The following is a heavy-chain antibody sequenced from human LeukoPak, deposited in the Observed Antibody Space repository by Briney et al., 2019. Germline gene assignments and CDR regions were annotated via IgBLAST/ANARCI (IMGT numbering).Heavy chain of an antibody. V-gene: IGHV3-7*01. CDR2: IREDGNEK. Sequence: GGSLRLSCAASGFTFSSYGMHWVRQTLGKGLECVAKIREDGNEKHYVDSVKGRFTISRDNAKNSLFLQMNSLRAEDTAVYYCARDLSDILTGYSDAFDIWGQGTMVTVSS. D-gene: IGHD3-9*01. CDR3: ARDLSDILTGYSDAFDI. CDR1: GFTFSSYG. J-gene: IGHJ3*02.